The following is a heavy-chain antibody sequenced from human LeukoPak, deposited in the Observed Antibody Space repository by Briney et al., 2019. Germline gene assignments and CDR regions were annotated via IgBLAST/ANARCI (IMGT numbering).Heavy chain of an antibody. CDR1: GGSVSSGSYY. CDR3: ASSVGTYYYYGMDV. Sequence: SETLSLTCTVSGGSVSSGSYYWSWIRQPPGKGLEWIGYIYYSGSTYYNPSLKSRVTISVDTSKNQFSLKLSSVIAADTAVYYCASSVGTYYYYGMDVWGQGTTVTVSS. CDR2: IYYSGST. J-gene: IGHJ6*02. V-gene: IGHV4-31*03. D-gene: IGHD3-10*01.